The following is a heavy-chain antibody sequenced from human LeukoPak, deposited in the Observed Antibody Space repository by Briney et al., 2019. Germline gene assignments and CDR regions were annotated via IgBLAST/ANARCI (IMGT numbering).Heavy chain of an antibody. CDR1: GFTFSDYG. CDR2: IRNDGSKK. V-gene: IGHV3-30*02. J-gene: IGHJ4*02. CDR3: AKASGRSAYGLDY. D-gene: IGHD3-16*01. Sequence: PGGSLRLSCVAAGFTFSDYGMHWVRQAPGKGLEWVAFIRNDGSKKYYVDSVKGRFTISRDDSKNTVYLQMYNLRPDDTAVYYCAKASGRSAYGLDYWGQGTLVTVFS.